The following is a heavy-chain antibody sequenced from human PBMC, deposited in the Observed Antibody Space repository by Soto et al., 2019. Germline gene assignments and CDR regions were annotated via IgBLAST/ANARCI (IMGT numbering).Heavy chain of an antibody. Sequence: QVQLVQSGAEVKKPGASVKVSCKASGYTFTSYGISWVRQAPGQGLEWMGWISAYNGNTNYAQKLQGRVTMTTDTSTSTAYMELRSLRSNDTAVYYCARLALPSEYYYYYYMDVWGKGTTVTVSS. CDR3: ARLALPSEYYYYYYMDV. CDR1: GYTFTSYG. CDR2: ISAYNGNT. J-gene: IGHJ6*03. D-gene: IGHD3-3*02. V-gene: IGHV1-18*01.